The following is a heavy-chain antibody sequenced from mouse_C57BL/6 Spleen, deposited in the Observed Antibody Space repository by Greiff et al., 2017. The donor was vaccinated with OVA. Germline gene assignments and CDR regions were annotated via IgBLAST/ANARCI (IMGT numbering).Heavy chain of an antibody. CDR2: ISDGGSYT. J-gene: IGHJ1*03. D-gene: IGHD1-1*01. CDR1: GFTFSSYA. V-gene: IGHV5-4*01. Sequence: EVQVVESGGGLVKPGGSLKLSCAASGFTFSSYAMSWVRQTPEKRLEWVATISDGGSYTYYPDNVKGRFTISRDNAKNNLYLQMSHLKSEDTAMYYCARADYYGSSYDWYFDVWGTGTTVTVSS. CDR3: ARADYYGSSYDWYFDV.